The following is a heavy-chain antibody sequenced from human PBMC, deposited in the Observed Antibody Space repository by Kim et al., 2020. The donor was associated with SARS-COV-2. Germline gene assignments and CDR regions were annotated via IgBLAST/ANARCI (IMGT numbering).Heavy chain of an antibody. J-gene: IGHJ4*02. V-gene: IGHV3-23*01. Sequence: DSVTGRVTISRDNSQHTLYLQMNSLRAEDTAVYYCAKLGYSSSWYIRDYWGQGTLVTVSS. D-gene: IGHD6-13*01. CDR3: AKLGYSSSWYIRDY.